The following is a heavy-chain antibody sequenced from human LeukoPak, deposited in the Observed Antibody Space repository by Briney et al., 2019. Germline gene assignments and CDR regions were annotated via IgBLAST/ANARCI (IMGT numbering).Heavy chain of an antibody. J-gene: IGHJ4*02. D-gene: IGHD3-3*01. Sequence: GESLKISCKASGYSFTTYWIGWVRQMPGKGLEWMGIIYPADSTAHYSPSFQGQVTISVDKSINTAYLQWSRLKASDTAMYYCARFPFRTIFGVVPYFDYWGQGTLVTVSS. CDR1: GYSFTTYW. V-gene: IGHV5-51*01. CDR3: ARFPFRTIFGVVPYFDY. CDR2: IYPADSTA.